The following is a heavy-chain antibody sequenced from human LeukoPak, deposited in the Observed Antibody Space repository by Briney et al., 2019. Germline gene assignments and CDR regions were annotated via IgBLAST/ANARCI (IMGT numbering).Heavy chain of an antibody. CDR1: GGSISSSIYY. Sequence: SETVSLTCIVSGGSISSSIYYWAWVRQPPGKGLEWIGSIYYSGSTYYNPSLKSRVTISVDTSKNQFSLKLSSVTAADTAVYYCARPSVVSSWAFDYWGQGTLVTVSS. CDR2: IYYSGST. D-gene: IGHD6-13*01. J-gene: IGHJ4*02. CDR3: ARPSVVSSWAFDY. V-gene: IGHV4-39*01.